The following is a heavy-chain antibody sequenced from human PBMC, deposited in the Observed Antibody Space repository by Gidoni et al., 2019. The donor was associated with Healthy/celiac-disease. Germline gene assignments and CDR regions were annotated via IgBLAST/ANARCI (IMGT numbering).Heavy chain of an antibody. CDR3: ARSIAVADPGAFDI. CDR2: IGTAGDT. V-gene: IGHV3-13*04. Sequence: EVQLVESGGGLVQPGGSLRLPCAASGFTFSSYDMHWVRQATGKGLEWVSAIGTAGDTYYPGSVKGRFTISRENAKNSLYLQMNSLRAGDTAVYYCARSIAVADPGAFDIWGQGTMVTVSS. J-gene: IGHJ3*02. D-gene: IGHD6-19*01. CDR1: GFTFSSYD.